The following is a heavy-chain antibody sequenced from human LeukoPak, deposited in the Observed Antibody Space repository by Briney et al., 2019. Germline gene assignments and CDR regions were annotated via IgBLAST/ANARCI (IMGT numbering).Heavy chain of an antibody. V-gene: IGHV4-39*01. Sequence: PSETLSLTCTISGASISSTNFYWGWIRQSPGKGLEWIGNIDYRGTTYYNPSLKSRVTISADTGHLFLRVTSVTAADTAVYYCAKQGESRYLEWRKLDHGGKETLVTVSS. D-gene: IGHD3-3*01. J-gene: IGHJ4*02. CDR1: GASISSTNFY. CDR3: AKQGESRYLEWRKLDH. CDR2: IDYRGTT.